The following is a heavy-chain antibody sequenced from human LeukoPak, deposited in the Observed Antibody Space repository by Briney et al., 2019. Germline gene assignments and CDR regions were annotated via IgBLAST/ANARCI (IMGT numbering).Heavy chain of an antibody. J-gene: IGHJ4*02. CDR1: GGFTSDYY. V-gene: IGHV4-59*01. CDR3: ARVNPLGYFDQ. Sequence: SETLSLTCTVSGGFTSDYYWSWVRQPLGKGLEWIGSVFYSRNSNYNPSLPRRVAMPVDTSKSQISLKLTSVIAADTAVYYCARVNPLGYFDQWGQGTLVAVSS. CDR2: VFYSRNS.